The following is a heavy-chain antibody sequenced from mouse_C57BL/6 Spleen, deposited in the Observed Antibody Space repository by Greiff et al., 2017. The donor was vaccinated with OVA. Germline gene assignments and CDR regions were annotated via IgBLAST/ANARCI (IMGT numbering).Heavy chain of an antibody. CDR1: GFTFSSYA. Sequence: EVKLEESGEGLVKPGGSLKLSCAASGFTFSSYAMSWVRQTPEKRLEWVAYISSGGDYIYYADTVKGRFTISRDNARNTLYLQMSSLKSEDTAMYYCTRVAGTDYYAMDYWGQGTSVTVSS. D-gene: IGHD4-1*01. J-gene: IGHJ4*01. V-gene: IGHV5-9-1*02. CDR2: ISSGGDYI. CDR3: TRVAGTDYYAMDY.